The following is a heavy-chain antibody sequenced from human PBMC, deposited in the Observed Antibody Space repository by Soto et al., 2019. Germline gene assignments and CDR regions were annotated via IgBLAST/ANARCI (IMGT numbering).Heavy chain of an antibody. Sequence: QVQLVQSGAEVKKPGASVKVSCKASGYTFTSYGISWVRQAPGQGREWMGWISTYSGNTNYAQKLQVRVTMTTDTSTSTAYMELRSLRSDDTAVYYCARAPYFYDSSAYFGYWGQGTLVTVSS. CDR3: ARAPYFYDSSAYFGY. CDR1: GYTFTSYG. V-gene: IGHV1-18*01. J-gene: IGHJ4*02. CDR2: ISTYSGNT. D-gene: IGHD3-22*01.